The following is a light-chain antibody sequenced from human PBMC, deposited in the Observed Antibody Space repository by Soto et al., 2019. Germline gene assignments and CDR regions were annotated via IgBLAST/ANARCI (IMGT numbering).Light chain of an antibody. V-gene: IGLV2-14*01. J-gene: IGLJ1*01. CDR1: SSDVGGYNY. CDR3: SSYTSSSTPFV. Sequence: QSALTQPASVSGSPGQSITISCTGTSSDVGGYNYVSWYQQHPGKAPKLMIYDVSNRPSGDSNRFSGSKSGNKASLTISGLQYEDEADYYCSSYTSSSTPFVFGPGTTLTVL. CDR2: DVS.